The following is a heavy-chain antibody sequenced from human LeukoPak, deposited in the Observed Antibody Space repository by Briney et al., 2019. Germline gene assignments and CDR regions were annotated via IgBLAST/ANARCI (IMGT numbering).Heavy chain of an antibody. CDR1: GGSFSPAH. D-gene: IGHD6-19*01. Sequence: PSETLSLTCTFSGGSFSPAHWSWIRQPAGKGLEWIGRIYTSGSTNYNPSLKSRVTMSVDTSKNQFSLKLSSVTAADTAVYYCARMSSSGWYGYFDYWGQGTLVTVSS. CDR2: IYTSGST. CDR3: ARMSSSGWYGYFDY. J-gene: IGHJ4*02. V-gene: IGHV4-4*07.